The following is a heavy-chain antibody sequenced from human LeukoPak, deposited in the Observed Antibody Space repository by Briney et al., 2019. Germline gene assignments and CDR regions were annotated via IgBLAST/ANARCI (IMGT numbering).Heavy chain of an antibody. CDR3: ARDIRTYYYDSSGPQHFDY. J-gene: IGHJ4*02. Sequence: SETLSLTCTVSGYSISSGYYWGWIRQPPGKGLEWIGSIYHSGSTYYNPSLKSRVTMSVDTSKNQFSLKLSSVTAADTAVYYCARDIRTYYYDSSGPQHFDYWGQGTLVTVSS. D-gene: IGHD3-22*01. CDR2: IYHSGST. CDR1: GYSISSGYY. V-gene: IGHV4-38-2*02.